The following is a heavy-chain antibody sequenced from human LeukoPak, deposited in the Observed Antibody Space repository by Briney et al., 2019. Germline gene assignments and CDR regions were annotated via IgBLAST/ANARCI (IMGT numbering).Heavy chain of an antibody. Sequence: GASVKVSCKASGYTFTSYGISWVRQAPGQGLEWMGWISAYNGNTNYAQKLQGRVAMTTDTSTSTADMELRSLRSDDTAVYYCARDMISVRSLDYWGQGTLVPVSS. D-gene: IGHD3-22*01. CDR3: ARDMISVRSLDY. CDR1: GYTFTSYG. V-gene: IGHV1-18*01. CDR2: ISAYNGNT. J-gene: IGHJ4*02.